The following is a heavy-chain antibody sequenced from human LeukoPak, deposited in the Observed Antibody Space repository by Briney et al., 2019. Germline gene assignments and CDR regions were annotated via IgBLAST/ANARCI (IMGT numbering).Heavy chain of an antibody. V-gene: IGHV3-64D*06. CDR3: VKEGGGDEVVVITYFDY. D-gene: IGHD3-22*01. CDR1: GFTFSSYA. CDR2: ISSNGGST. Sequence: GGSLRLSRSASGFTFSSYAMHWVRQAPGKGLEYVSAISSNGGSTYYADSVKGRFTISRDNSKNTLYLQMSSLRAEDTAVYYCVKEGGGDEVVVITYFDYWGQGTLVTVSS. J-gene: IGHJ4*02.